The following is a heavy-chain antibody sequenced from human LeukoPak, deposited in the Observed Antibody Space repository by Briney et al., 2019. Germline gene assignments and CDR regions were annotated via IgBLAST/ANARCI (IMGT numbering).Heavy chain of an antibody. V-gene: IGHV4-4*07. CDR3: ARDRWDSSGYYYSWFDP. Sequence: ETLSLTCTAAGGSISSYYWCWIRQPAGKGLEWVGRIYTSGSTNYNPSLKSRVTMSVDTSKNQFSLKLSAVTAADTAVYYCARDRWDSSGYYYSWFDPWGQGTLVTVSS. CDR2: IYTSGST. CDR1: GGSISSYY. J-gene: IGHJ5*02. D-gene: IGHD3-22*01.